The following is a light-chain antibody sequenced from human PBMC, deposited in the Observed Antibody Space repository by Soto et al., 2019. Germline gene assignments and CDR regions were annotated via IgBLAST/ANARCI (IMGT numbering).Light chain of an antibody. CDR3: QVYKSSSDNYV. V-gene: IGLV3-21*02. Sequence: SYELTQPPSVSVAPGQTARITCGANNIGSDSVHWYQQRPGQAPVLVVYDDVDRPSGIPDRFSGSNSVNTATLTISRVEAGDEADYYSQVYKSSSDNYVFGKGTKVTVL. CDR2: DDV. J-gene: IGLJ1*01. CDR1: NIGSDS.